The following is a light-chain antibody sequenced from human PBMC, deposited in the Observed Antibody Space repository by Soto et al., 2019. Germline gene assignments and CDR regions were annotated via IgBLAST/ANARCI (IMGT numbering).Light chain of an antibody. CDR2: AAS. CDR1: QAISTW. Sequence: DIQMTQSPSSVSASVGDRVTITCRASQAISTWLAWYQQKPGKAPKLLIYAASNLQTGVPSRFSCSGSGTDFTLTISSLQPEDFATYYCQQPNSFPRTFGQGTKVEIK. CDR3: QQPNSFPRT. V-gene: IGKV1D-12*01. J-gene: IGKJ1*01.